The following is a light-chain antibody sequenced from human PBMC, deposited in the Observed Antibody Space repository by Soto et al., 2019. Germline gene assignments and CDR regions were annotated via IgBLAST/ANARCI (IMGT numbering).Light chain of an antibody. CDR2: DAS. J-gene: IGKJ4*01. CDR3: HQYAHSPLT. Sequence: EIVLTQSPGTLSLSPGERATLSCRASQSVGNSYLAWYQQKPGQAPRLLIYDASSRATGIPDRFSGSESGTVFTLTVSRLDREDFAVYYCHQYAHSPLTFGGGNKVEIK. CDR1: QSVGNSY. V-gene: IGKV3-20*01.